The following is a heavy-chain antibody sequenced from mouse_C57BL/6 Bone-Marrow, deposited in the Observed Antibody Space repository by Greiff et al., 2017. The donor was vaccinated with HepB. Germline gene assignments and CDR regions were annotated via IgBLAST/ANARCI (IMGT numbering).Heavy chain of an antibody. CDR2: IYPGNSDT. J-gene: IGHJ1*03. Sequence: VQLKESGTVLARPGASVKMSCKTSGYTFTSYWMHWVKQSPGQGLEWIGAIYPGNSDTSYNQKFKGKAKLTAVTSASTAYMELSSLTNEGSAVYYCTRWAYGNYWYFDVWGTGTTVTVSS. D-gene: IGHD2-1*01. CDR3: TRWAYGNYWYFDV. CDR1: GYTFTSYW. V-gene: IGHV1-5*01.